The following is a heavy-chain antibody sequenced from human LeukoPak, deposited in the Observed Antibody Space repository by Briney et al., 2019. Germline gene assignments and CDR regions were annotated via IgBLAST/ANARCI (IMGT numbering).Heavy chain of an antibody. D-gene: IGHD5-24*01. J-gene: IGHJ4*02. CDR2: IYYSGST. V-gene: IGHV4-59*08. Sequence: SETLSLTSTVSGGSMSSYYWSWIRQPPGKGLEWIGYIYYSGSTKYNPSLKSRVTISVDTSKNQFSLKLSSVTAADTAVYYCARGARAGYNLEPFDYWGQGTLVTVSS. CDR3: ARGARAGYNLEPFDY. CDR1: GGSMSSYY.